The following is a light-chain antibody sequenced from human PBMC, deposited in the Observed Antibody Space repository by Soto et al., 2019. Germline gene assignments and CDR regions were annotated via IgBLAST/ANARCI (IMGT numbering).Light chain of an antibody. CDR3: SSFTSSTTLV. J-gene: IGLJ2*01. CDR1: SSDVGGYNY. Sequence: QSVLTQPASVSGSPGQSITISCTGTSSDVGGYNYVSWYQQHPGKVPKVMIYEVSNRPSGVSNRFSGSKSGNTASLTISGLQTEDEADYYCSSFTSSTTLVFGGGTQLTVL. CDR2: EVS. V-gene: IGLV2-14*01.